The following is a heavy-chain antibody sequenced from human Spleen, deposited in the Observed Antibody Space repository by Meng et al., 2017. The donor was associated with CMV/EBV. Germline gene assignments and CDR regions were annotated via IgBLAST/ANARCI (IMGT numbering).Heavy chain of an antibody. CDR1: GFTFTTYG. CDR3: ARAGTGATYYGMDV. J-gene: IGHJ6*02. Sequence: GESLKISCAASGFTFTTYGMSWVRQAPGKGLEWVSLIYSGGSTYYADSVKGRFTISRDNSNNTLYLQMNSLRPEDTAVYYCARAGTGATYYGMDVWGQGTTVTVSS. V-gene: IGHV3-53*05. CDR2: IYSGGST. D-gene: IGHD1-7*01.